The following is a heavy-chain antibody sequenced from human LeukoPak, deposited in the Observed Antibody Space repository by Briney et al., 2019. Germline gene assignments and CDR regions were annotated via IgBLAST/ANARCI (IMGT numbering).Heavy chain of an antibody. CDR3: AKGGSYTIDY. CDR2: ISGSGGST. CDR1: GFTFSSYA. D-gene: IGHD1-26*01. J-gene: IGHJ4*02. Sequence: PGGSLRLSCAASGFTFSSYAMSWVRQAPGKGLEWVSAISGSGGSTYYADSVKGRFTISRDNAKNTLHLQMNSLTVEDTAVYYCAKGGSYTIDYWGQGILVSVPS. V-gene: IGHV3-23*01.